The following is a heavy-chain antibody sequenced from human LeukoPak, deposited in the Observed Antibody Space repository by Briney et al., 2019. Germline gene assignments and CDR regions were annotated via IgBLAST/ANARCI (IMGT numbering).Heavy chain of an antibody. J-gene: IGHJ5*02. Sequence: GGSLRLSCAASGFTVSSNYVSWVRQAPGMGLEWVSVIVSDGSTYYADSVKGRFTISRDNSKTRLYLQMNNLRAEDTAVYYCARVMTAITNWFDPWGQGTLVTVSS. V-gene: IGHV3-66*01. CDR3: ARVMTAITNWFDP. CDR2: IVSDGST. D-gene: IGHD2-21*02. CDR1: GFTVSSNY.